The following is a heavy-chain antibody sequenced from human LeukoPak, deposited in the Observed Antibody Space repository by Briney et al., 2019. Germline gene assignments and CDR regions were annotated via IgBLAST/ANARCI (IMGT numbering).Heavy chain of an antibody. D-gene: IGHD2-8*01. J-gene: IGHJ4*02. CDR1: GFTFSSYA. Sequence: GGSLRLFCAASGFTFSSYAVSWVRQAPGKRLEWVSSISGSGGSTYSADSVKGRFTISRDNSKNTLYLQMNSLRAEDTALYYCAKDRSCTNDICHGDFDYWGRGTLVTVSS. V-gene: IGHV3-23*01. CDR2: ISGSGGST. CDR3: AKDRSCTNDICHGDFDY.